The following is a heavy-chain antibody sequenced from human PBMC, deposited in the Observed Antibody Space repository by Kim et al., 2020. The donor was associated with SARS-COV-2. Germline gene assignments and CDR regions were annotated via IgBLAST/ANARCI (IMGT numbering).Heavy chain of an antibody. V-gene: IGHV3-7*01. J-gene: IGHJ4*02. Sequence: GGSLRLSCAASGFTFSTYYMSWVRQAPGKGLEWVAHINPDGSVKYYMDSVKGRFTLSRDNAKNSLYLQMNSLRDEDTAVYSCARQRYCSSGGCYSDYWGQGTLVTVCS. CDR3: ARQRYCSSGGCYSDY. CDR1: GFTFSTYY. D-gene: IGHD2-15*01. CDR2: INPDGSVK.